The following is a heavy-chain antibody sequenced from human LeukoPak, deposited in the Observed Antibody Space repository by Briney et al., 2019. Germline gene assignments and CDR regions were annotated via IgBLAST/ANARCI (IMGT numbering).Heavy chain of an antibody. J-gene: IGHJ3*02. CDR3: ASPSSGYYRDAFDI. V-gene: IGHV1-18*01. CDR1: GYTFTSYG. D-gene: IGHD3-22*01. CDR2: ISAYNGNT. Sequence: ASVKVSCKASGYTFTSYGISWVRQAPGQGLEWMGWISAYNGNTNYAQKLQGRVTVTTDTSTSTAYMELRSLRSDDTAVYYCASPSSGYYRDAFDIWGQGTMVTVSS.